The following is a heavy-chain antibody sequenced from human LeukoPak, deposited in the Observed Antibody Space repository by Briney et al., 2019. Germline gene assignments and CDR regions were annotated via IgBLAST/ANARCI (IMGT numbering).Heavy chain of an antibody. CDR1: GYPFTSYD. V-gene: IGHV1-8*03. D-gene: IGHD4-23*01. CDR2: MNPNSGNT. Sequence: ASVKVSCKASGYPFTSYDINWVRQATGQGLEWIGWMNPNSGNTGYAQKFQGRVTITRNTAISTAYMELSSLRSEDTAIYYCAIDYGGNSGWFDPWGQGTLVTVSS. J-gene: IGHJ5*02. CDR3: AIDYGGNSGWFDP.